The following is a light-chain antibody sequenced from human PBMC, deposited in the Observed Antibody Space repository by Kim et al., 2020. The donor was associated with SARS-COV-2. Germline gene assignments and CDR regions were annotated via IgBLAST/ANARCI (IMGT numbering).Light chain of an antibody. Sequence: GPTITLTCSGSRPNSGSNTVTWYRQLPRTAPKPVIHSTNRRSSGVSDRFSGSKSGNSASLAISGLHSDDEADYYRATTDDSLNGVVFGGGTQLTVL. V-gene: IGLV1-44*01. CDR2: STN. CDR1: RPNSGSNT. CDR3: ATTDDSLNGVV. J-gene: IGLJ3*02.